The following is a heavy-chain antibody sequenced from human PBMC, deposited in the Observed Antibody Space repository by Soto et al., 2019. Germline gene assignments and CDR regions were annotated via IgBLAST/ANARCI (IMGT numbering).Heavy chain of an antibody. V-gene: IGHV3-23*01. CDR3: AKDIEGSGGHYFDY. CDR1: GFTFSSYA. Sequence: LRLSCAASGFTFSSYAMSWVRQAPGKGLEWVSAISGSGGSTYYADSVKGRFTISRDNSKNTLYLQMNSLRAEDTAVYYCAKDIEGSGGHYFDYWGQGTLVTVSS. D-gene: IGHD6-19*01. J-gene: IGHJ4*02. CDR2: ISGSGGST.